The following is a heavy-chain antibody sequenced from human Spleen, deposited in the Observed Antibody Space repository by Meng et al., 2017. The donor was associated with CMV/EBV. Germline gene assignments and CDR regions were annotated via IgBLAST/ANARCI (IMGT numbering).Heavy chain of an antibody. CDR3: ARDRYSSSQFDP. V-gene: IGHV4-39*07. D-gene: IGHD6-13*01. Sequence: SETLSLTCTVSGDSIASSSYYWGWIRQPPGKGLEWIANVYYSGSTYCNPSLKSRVTTSVDTSKNQFSLKLSSVTAADTAVYYCARDRYSSSQFDPWGQGTLVTVSS. CDR1: GDSIASSSYY. CDR2: VYYSGST. J-gene: IGHJ5*02.